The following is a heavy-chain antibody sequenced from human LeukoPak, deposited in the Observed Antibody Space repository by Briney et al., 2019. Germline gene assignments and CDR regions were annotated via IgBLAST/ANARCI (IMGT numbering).Heavy chain of an antibody. Sequence: GGSLRLSCEASGFTFDIFWMTWVRQAPGKGLESVAYIKEDGSEKYYVDSVEGRFTISRDNAKNSLYLQMNSLRAEDTGVYYCARDAGYGGNSDYWGQGTLVTVSS. V-gene: IGHV3-7*03. D-gene: IGHD4-23*01. J-gene: IGHJ4*02. CDR2: IKEDGSEK. CDR1: GFTFDIFW. CDR3: ARDAGYGGNSDY.